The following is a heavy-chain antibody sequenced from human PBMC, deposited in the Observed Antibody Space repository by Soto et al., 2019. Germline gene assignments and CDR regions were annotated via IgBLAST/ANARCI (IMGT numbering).Heavy chain of an antibody. J-gene: IGHJ4*02. Sequence: QVQLQESGPGLVKPSGTLSLTCAVSGGSISSSNWWSWVRQSPGKGLEWIGEIYHSGSTNYNPSLKSLVSISVDKSKNQFSLKLKSVTAADTAVYYCARAEVWGSYRCFDYWGQGTLVTVSS. D-gene: IGHD3-16*02. CDR2: IYHSGST. V-gene: IGHV4-4*02. CDR3: ARAEVWGSYRCFDY. CDR1: GGSISSSNW.